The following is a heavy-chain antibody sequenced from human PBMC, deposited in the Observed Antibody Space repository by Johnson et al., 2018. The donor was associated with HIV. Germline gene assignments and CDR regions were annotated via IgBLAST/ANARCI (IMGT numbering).Heavy chain of an antibody. D-gene: IGHD3/OR15-3a*01. V-gene: IGHV3-30*18. Sequence: QVQLVESGGGVVQPGRSPRLSCAASGFAFSNYGMHWVRQAPGKGLEWVAVISFDGSHKYYTDSVKGLSTISRDNSNNTLYLHMNSLRPDDTGVYYCAKDKFMFLDNPVDAFDVWGQGTMVTFSS. CDR1: GFAFSNYG. CDR3: AKDKFMFLDNPVDAFDV. J-gene: IGHJ3*01. CDR2: ISFDGSHK.